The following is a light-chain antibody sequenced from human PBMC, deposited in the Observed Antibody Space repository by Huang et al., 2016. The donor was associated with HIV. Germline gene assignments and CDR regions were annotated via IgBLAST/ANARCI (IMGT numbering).Light chain of an antibody. CDR3: QQYDNLYT. CDR2: DAS. V-gene: IGKV1-33*01. CDR1: QDISNY. J-gene: IGKJ2*01. Sequence: DIQMTQSPSSLSASVGDRVTITCQASQDISNYLNWYQQKPGKAPKRLIYDASNLETVFPSRCSGSGSGTHFTFTISSLQPEDIATYYCQQYDNLYTFGQGTKLEIK.